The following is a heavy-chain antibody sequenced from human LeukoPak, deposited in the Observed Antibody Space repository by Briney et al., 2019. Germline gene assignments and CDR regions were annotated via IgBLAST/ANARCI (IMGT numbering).Heavy chain of an antibody. CDR2: ISAYNGNT. CDR1: GYTFTSYY. V-gene: IGHV1-18*04. D-gene: IGHD3-22*01. CDR3: AKPSYYYDSSGYMYYFGY. J-gene: IGHJ4*02. Sequence: GASVKVSCKASGYTFTSYYMHWVRQAPGQGLEWMGWISAYNGNTNYAQKLQGRVTMTTDTSTSTAYMELRSLRSDDTAVYYCAKPSYYYDSSGYMYYFGYWGQGTLVTVSS.